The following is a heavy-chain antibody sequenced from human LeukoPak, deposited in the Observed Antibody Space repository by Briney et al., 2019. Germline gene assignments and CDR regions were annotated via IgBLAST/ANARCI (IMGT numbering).Heavy chain of an antibody. CDR3: ARSGAEWLQFYCDY. CDR2: IHRGGST. Sequence: PGGSLRLSCAASGFTVSSNYMTWVRQAPGKGLEWVSLIHRGGSTYYADSVKGRFTISRDNSKNTVDLQMNNLRTEDTAVYYCARSGAEWLQFYCDYWGQGTLVTVFS. D-gene: IGHD5-24*01. CDR1: GFTVSSNY. J-gene: IGHJ4*02. V-gene: IGHV3-66*01.